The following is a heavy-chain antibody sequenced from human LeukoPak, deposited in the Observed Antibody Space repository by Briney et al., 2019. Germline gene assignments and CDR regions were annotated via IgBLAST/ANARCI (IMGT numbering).Heavy chain of an antibody. CDR1: GYTFISYS. J-gene: IGHJ4*02. CDR2: INPNSGGT. D-gene: IGHD1/OR15-1a*01. V-gene: IGHV1-2*02. Sequence: ASVKVSCRASGYTFISYSMNWVRQVPGQGLEWMGWINPNSGGTKYAQKFQGRVTMTRDTSISTAYMELNRLRSDDTAVYYCARVMNREGTNYWGQGTLVTVSS. CDR3: ARVMNREGTNY.